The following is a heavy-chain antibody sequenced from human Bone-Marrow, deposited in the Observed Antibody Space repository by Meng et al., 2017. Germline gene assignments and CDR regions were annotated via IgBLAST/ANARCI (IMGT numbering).Heavy chain of an antibody. CDR2: IKSKTDGRTT. J-gene: IGHJ4*02. D-gene: IGHD2-15*01. CDR3: TTDRGSGDY. CDR1: GFPFSTAW. V-gene: IGHV3-15*01. Sequence: DVHLGESGGCLVKPGGSLRLSCAASGFPFSTAWLRRVRQATGKGLEGVGRIKSKTDGRTTDYAAPVKGRFTISRDDSKNTLYLQMNSLKTEDTAVYYCTTDRGSGDYWGQGTLVTVSS.